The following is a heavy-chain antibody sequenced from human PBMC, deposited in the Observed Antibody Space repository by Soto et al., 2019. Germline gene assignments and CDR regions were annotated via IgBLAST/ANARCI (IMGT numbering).Heavy chain of an antibody. CDR3: ARGYYYGDYTEAAFYI. CDR2: ISAYNGNT. J-gene: IGHJ3*02. Sequence: ASVKVSCKASGYAFTSYGISWVRQVPGQGLEWMGWISAYNGNTNYAQKLQGRVTMTTDTSTSTAYMELRSLRSDDTAVYYCARGYYYGDYTEAAFYIWGQGTMVTVS. V-gene: IGHV1-18*01. CDR1: GYAFTSYG. D-gene: IGHD4-17*01.